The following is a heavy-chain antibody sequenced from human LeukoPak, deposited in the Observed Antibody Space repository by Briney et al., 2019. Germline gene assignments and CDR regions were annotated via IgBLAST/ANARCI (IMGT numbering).Heavy chain of an antibody. Sequence: SETLSLTCNVSGGSISSHYWSWIRQPPGKGLEWIGYIYYSGSTNYNPSLKSRVTISVDTSKNQFSLKLSSVTAADTAVYYCARVVTYYYYMDVWGKGTTVTVSS. CDR2: IYYSGST. CDR1: GGSISSHY. V-gene: IGHV4-59*11. J-gene: IGHJ6*03. CDR3: ARVVTYYYYMDV. D-gene: IGHD1-26*01.